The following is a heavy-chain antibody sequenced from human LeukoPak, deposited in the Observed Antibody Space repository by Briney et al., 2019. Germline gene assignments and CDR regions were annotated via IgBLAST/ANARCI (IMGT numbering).Heavy chain of an antibody. D-gene: IGHD3-9*01. CDR2: LSTSTTRT. CDR1: GFTFSTYG. V-gene: IGHV3-23*01. J-gene: IGHJ4*02. Sequence: GGSLRLSCAASGFTFSTYGMSWVRQAPGEGLEWVSTLSTSTTRTYYADSVKGRFTISRDNSKRTLYLQMNSLRAEDTAVYYCAKDSGVLRHFDWLSYFDYWGQGTLVTVSS. CDR3: AKDSGVLRHFDWLSYFDY.